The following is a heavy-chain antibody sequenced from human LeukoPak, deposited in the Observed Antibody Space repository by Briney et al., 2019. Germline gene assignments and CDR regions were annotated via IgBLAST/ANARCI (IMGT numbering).Heavy chain of an antibody. D-gene: IGHD4-17*01. CDR2: INHSGST. CDR3: ARGLSSRLRYYYYYGMDV. J-gene: IGHJ6*04. CDR1: GGSFRGYY. Sequence: SETLSLTCAVYGGSFRGYYWSWIRQPPGKGLEWIGEINHSGSTNYNPSLKSRVTISVDTSKNQFSLKLSSVTAADTAVYYCARGLSSRLRYYYYYGMDVWGKGTTVTVSS. V-gene: IGHV4-34*01.